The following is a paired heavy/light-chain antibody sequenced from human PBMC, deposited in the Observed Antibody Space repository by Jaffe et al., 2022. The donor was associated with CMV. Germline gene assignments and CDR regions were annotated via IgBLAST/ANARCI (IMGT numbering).Light chain of an antibody. Sequence: DIQMTQSPSPLSASVGDRVTITCRASHSISRWLAWYQQKPGKAPKLLIYKASTLQSGVPSRFSGSGSGTEFTLTISSLQPDDFATYYCQQYKSYPGTFGQGTKVEVK. CDR3: QQYKSYPGT. CDR2: KAS. J-gene: IGKJ1*01. CDR1: HSISRW. V-gene: IGKV1-5*03.
Heavy chain of an antibody. CDR3: ARHRASYDLAAGYSGTYYFDF. V-gene: IGHV4-39*01. D-gene: IGHD3-9*01. J-gene: IGHJ4*02. CDR2: VYYSGST. CDR1: GGSISSTTYY. Sequence: QLQLRESGPGLVKPSETLSLTCTVSGGSISSTTYYWGWIRQPPGKGLEWIGSVYYSGSTNYNPSLMSRVTIFVDTSKNQLSLELSSVSAADTAVYYCARHRASYDLAAGYSGTYYFDFWGQGTLVTVSS.